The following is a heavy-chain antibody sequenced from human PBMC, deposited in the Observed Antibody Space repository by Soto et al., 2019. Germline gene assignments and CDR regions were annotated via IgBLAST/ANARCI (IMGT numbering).Heavy chain of an antibody. CDR3: ARGPRKWFGELSSAFDT. V-gene: IGHV4-34*01. CDR2: INHSGST. J-gene: IGHJ3*02. D-gene: IGHD3-10*01. Sequence: SETLSLTCAVYGGSFSGYYWSWIRQPPGKGLEWIGEINHSGSTNYNPSLKSRVTISVDTSKNQFSLKLSSVTAADTAVYYCARGPRKWFGELSSAFDTWGQGTMVTVSS. CDR1: GGSFSGYY.